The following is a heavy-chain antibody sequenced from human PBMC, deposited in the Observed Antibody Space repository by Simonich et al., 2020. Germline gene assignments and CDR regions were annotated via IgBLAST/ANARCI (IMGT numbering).Heavy chain of an antibody. D-gene: IGHD1-26*01. Sequence: EVQLVESGGGLVQPGGSLRLSCAASGFTFSSYDMHWVRQATGTGLEWVSAIGTAGDTYYPGSVKGRFTISRENAKNSLYLQMNSLRAGDTAVYYCARGGYSGSYNWFDPWGQGTLVTVSS. V-gene: IGHV3-13*01. CDR2: IGTAGDT. J-gene: IGHJ5*02. CDR3: ARGGYSGSYNWFDP. CDR1: GFTFSSYD.